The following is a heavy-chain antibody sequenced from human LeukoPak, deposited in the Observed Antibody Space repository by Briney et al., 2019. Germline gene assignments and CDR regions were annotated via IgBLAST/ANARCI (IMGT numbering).Heavy chain of an antibody. CDR2: LNPDSGDT. CDR1: GYTFTEYY. Sequence: GASVKVSCKASGYTFTEYYVHWVRQAPGQGLEYMGRLNPDSGDTNYAQKSEGRVTFSRDTSINTAYLEVNNVTSDDTAFYYCARGPRRAFDYWGQGTLVTVSS. V-gene: IGHV1-2*02. CDR3: ARGPRRAFDY. J-gene: IGHJ4*02.